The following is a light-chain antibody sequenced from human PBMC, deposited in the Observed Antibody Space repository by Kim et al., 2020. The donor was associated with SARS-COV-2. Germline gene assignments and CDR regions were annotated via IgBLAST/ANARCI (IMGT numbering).Light chain of an antibody. CDR1: KLGDKY. J-gene: IGLJ2*01. Sequence: VSPGHTASVTCAGDKLGDKYACWYKQKPGQSPVLVIYQDSKRPSGIPERFSGSNSGNTATLTISGTQAMDEADYYCQAWDSSTVVFGGGTQLTVL. V-gene: IGLV3-1*01. CDR3: QAWDSSTVV. CDR2: QDS.